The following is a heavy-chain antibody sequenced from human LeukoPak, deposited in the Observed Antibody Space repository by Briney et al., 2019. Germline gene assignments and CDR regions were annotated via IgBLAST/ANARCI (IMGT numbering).Heavy chain of an antibody. CDR3: ARVLTRPHYYDSSGYYPYYMDV. CDR1: GGSISSYY. D-gene: IGHD3-22*01. V-gene: IGHV4-4*07. J-gene: IGHJ6*03. Sequence: SETLSLTCTVSGGSISSYYWSWIRQPAGKGLEWIGRIYTSGSTNYNPSLKSRVTMSVDTSKNQFSLKLSSVTAADTAVYYCARVLTRPHYYDSSGYYPYYMDVWGKGTTVTVSS. CDR2: IYTSGST.